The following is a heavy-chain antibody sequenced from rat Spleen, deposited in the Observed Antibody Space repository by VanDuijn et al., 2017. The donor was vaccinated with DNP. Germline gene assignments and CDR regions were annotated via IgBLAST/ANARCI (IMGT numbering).Heavy chain of an antibody. J-gene: IGHJ4*01. CDR3: ATFEGRDA. CDR2: ILYDGSRT. V-gene: IGHV5-19*01. D-gene: IGHD1-11*01. Sequence: EVQLVESGGGLVQPGRSLKLSCAASGFTFSDYGMHWIRQAPTKGLEWVATILYDGSRTYYRDSVKGRFTISRDNAKSTLYLQMDSLRSEDTATYYCATFEGRDAWGRGTSVTVSS. CDR1: GFTFSDYG.